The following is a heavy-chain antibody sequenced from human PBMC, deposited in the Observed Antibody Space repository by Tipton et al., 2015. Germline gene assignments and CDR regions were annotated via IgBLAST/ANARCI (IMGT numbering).Heavy chain of an antibody. Sequence: SLRLSCAASGFPFSTYWMSWVRQAPGKGLEWVANIKQDGSEKYYVESVKGRFTVSRDNAKNTLYLQMNSLRAEDTAVYYCARVGSSSIFDIWGQGTMVTVSS. D-gene: IGHD2-2*01. CDR2: IKQDGSEK. V-gene: IGHV3-7*03. CDR3: ARVGSSSIFDI. CDR1: GFPFSTYW. J-gene: IGHJ3*02.